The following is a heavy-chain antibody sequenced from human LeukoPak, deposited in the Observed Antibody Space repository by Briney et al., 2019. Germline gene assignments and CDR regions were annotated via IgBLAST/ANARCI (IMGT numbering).Heavy chain of an antibody. CDR3: ARGADRGRGYSYGYLELDY. CDR2: IIPIFGTA. CDR1: GGTFSSYA. D-gene: IGHD5-18*01. V-gene: IGHV1-69*05. J-gene: IGHJ4*02. Sequence: ASVKVSCKASGGTFSSYAISWVRQAPGQGLEWMGGIIPIFGTANYAQKFQGRVTITTDESTSTAYMELSSLRSEDTAVYYCARGADRGRGYSYGYLELDYWGQGTLVTVSS.